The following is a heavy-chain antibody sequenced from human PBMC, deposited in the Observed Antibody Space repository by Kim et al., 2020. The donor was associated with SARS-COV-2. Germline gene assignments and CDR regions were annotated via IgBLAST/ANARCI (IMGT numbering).Heavy chain of an antibody. V-gene: IGHV3-30*04. CDR1: GFTFSSYA. J-gene: IGHJ5*02. D-gene: IGHD3-16*02. CDR2: ISYDGSNK. CDR3: ARDMGDYGWGSYRPNTWFDP. Sequence: GGSLRLSCAASGFTFSSYAMHWVRQAPGKGLEWVAVISYDGSNKYYADSVKGRFTISRDNSKNTLYLQMNSLRAEDTAVYYCARDMGDYGWGSYRPNTWFDPWGQGGLVSVS.